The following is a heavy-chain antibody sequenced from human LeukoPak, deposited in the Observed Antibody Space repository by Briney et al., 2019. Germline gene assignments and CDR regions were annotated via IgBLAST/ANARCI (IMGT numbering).Heavy chain of an antibody. D-gene: IGHD2-2*01. CDR3: ARRGNCSSTSCPRGRGYYYYGMDV. CDR2: IVSHGAYT. V-gene: IGHV5-10-1*01. CDR1: GCSYTSYW. Sequence: GEYPKIHCKGSGCSYTSYWISWERQMRGKGPGGMGAIVSHGAYTHNSPSIQGHVTISADKSISTAYLQWSSLKASDTAMYYCARRGNCSSTSCPRGRGYYYYGMDVWGEGTTVTVSS. J-gene: IGHJ6*04.